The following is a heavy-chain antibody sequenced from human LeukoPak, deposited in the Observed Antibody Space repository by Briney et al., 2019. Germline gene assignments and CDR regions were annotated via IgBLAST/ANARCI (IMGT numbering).Heavy chain of an antibody. CDR2: ISSDGSNK. Sequence: PGGSLRLSCAASGFTFSSYAMHWVRQAPGKGREWVAVISSDGSNKYYADSVKGRFTISRDNSKNTLYLQMNSLRAEDTAVYYCARDSVAPAVHYYFDYWGQGTLVTVSS. CDR1: GFTFSSYA. D-gene: IGHD2-2*01. V-gene: IGHV3-30*04. J-gene: IGHJ4*02. CDR3: ARDSVAPAVHYYFDY.